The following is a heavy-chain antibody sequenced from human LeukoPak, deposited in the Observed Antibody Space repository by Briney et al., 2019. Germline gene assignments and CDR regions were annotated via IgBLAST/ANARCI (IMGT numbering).Heavy chain of an antibody. J-gene: IGHJ3*01. CDR1: GGSVSNNY. D-gene: IGHD4-17*01. CDR2: IYDSGST. Sequence: SETLSLTCTVSGGSVSNNYWSWIRQPPEKGLEWIGYIYDSGSTNYNPSLKRRLTISVDTSKNQFSLKLSSVTAADSAVYYCARSYGDYITGAYAFDVWGQGTMVTVSS. CDR3: ARSYGDYITGAYAFDV. V-gene: IGHV4-59*08.